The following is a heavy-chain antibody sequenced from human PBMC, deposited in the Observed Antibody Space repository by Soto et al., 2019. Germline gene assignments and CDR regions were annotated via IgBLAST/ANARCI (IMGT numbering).Heavy chain of an antibody. CDR2: ISGSGGST. Sequence: PGGSLRFSCAASGFTFSSYAMSWVRQAPGKGLEWVSAISGSGGSTYYADSVKGRFTISRDNSKKTLYLQMNSLRAEDTAVYYCAKGSGVLTYFDYWGQGTLVTVSS. V-gene: IGHV3-23*01. D-gene: IGHD3-10*01. CDR1: GFTFSSYA. CDR3: AKGSGVLTYFDY. J-gene: IGHJ4*02.